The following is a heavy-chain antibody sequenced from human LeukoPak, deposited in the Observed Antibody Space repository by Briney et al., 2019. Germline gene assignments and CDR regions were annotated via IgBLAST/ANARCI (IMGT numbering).Heavy chain of an antibody. J-gene: IGHJ6*02. CDR1: GFTFSSYA. D-gene: IGHD2-15*01. Sequence: PGGSLRLSCAASGFTFSSYAMSWVRQAPGKGLEWVSAISGSGGSTYYADSVKGRFTISRDNSKNTLYLQMNSLRAEDTAVYYCAKKVAPVVTAYYYYGMDVWGQGTTVTVSS. V-gene: IGHV3-23*01. CDR2: ISGSGGST. CDR3: AKKVAPVVTAYYYYGMDV.